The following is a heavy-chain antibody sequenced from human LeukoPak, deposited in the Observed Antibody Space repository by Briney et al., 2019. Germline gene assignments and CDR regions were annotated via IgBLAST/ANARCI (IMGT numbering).Heavy chain of an antibody. CDR1: GFTFSSYA. J-gene: IGHJ4*02. D-gene: IGHD3-22*01. Sequence: GGSLRLSCAASGFTFSSYAMSWVRQAPGKGLECVSTISNSGGSTYYADSVKGRFTISRDNSKNTLYLQMNSLRAEDTAVYYCAKIGRNDSSGCFDYWGQGTLVTVSS. V-gene: IGHV3-23*01. CDR3: AKIGRNDSSGCFDY. CDR2: ISNSGGST.